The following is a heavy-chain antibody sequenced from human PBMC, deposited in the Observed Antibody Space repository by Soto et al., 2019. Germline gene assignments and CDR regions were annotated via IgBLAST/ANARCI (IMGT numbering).Heavy chain of an antibody. CDR3: AKGGYCSSTSCYRTKFDP. J-gene: IGHJ5*02. CDR1: GFTFSSYA. V-gene: IGHV3-23*01. CDR2: ISGSGGST. Sequence: GGSLRLSCAASGFTFSSYAMSWVRQAPGKGLEWVSAISGSGGSTYYADSVKGRFTISRDNSKNTLYLQMNSLRAEDTAVYYCAKGGYCSSTSCYRTKFDPWGQGTLVNVSS. D-gene: IGHD2-2*01.